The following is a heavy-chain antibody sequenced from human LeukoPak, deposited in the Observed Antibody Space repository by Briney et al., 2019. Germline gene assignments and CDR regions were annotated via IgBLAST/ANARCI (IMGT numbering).Heavy chain of an antibody. CDR1: GFTFSSYG. CDR3: AKAVVPAADYYYYYYMDV. CDR2: IGGSGGST. J-gene: IGHJ6*03. V-gene: IGHV3-23*01. D-gene: IGHD2-2*01. Sequence: PGGSLRLSCAASGFTFSSYGMSWVRQAPGKGLEWVSAIGGSGGSTYYADSVKGRFTISRDNSKNALYLQMNSLRAEDTAVYYCAKAVVPAADYYYYYYMDVWGKGTTVTVSS.